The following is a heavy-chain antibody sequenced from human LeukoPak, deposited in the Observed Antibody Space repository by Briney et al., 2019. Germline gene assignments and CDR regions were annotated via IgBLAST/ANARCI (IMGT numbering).Heavy chain of an antibody. V-gene: IGHV3-53*01. J-gene: IGHJ4*02. CDR2: IHSGGNT. CDR3: TRDLNSGGSC. D-gene: IGHD2-15*01. CDR1: GFTVSSSY. Sequence: PGGSLKLSCAASGFTVSSSYMSLVRQAPGKGLEWVSVIHSGGNTYYADSVKGRFTISRDNSKNTLYLQMNSLRAEDTAVYYCTRDLNSGGSCWGQGTLVTVSS.